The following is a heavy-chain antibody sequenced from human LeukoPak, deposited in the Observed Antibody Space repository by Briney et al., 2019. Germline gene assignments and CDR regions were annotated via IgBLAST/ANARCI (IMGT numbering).Heavy chain of an antibody. D-gene: IGHD6-19*01. Sequence: SQTLSLTCALSGDSLSSNSAAWHWIRQSPSRGLEWLGRTYYRSKWYNDYAVSVKSRITINPDTSKNQFSLQLNSVTPEDTAVYYCARDRASSGWDVWGKGTTVTISS. CDR1: GDSLSSNSAA. V-gene: IGHV6-1*01. CDR2: TYYRSKWYN. CDR3: ARDRASSGWDV. J-gene: IGHJ6*04.